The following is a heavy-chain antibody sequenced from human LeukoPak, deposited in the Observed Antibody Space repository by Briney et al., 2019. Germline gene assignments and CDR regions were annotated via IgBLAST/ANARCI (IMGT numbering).Heavy chain of an antibody. CDR2: ISGSGGST. CDR3: AKDWEAVELFLWGY. V-gene: IGHV3-23*01. CDR1: GFTFSSYA. D-gene: IGHD6-19*01. Sequence: GGSLRLSCAASGFTFSSYAMSWVRQAPGKGLEWVSAISGSGGSTYYADSVKGRFTISRDNSKNTLYLQMNSLRAEDTAVYYCAKDWEAVELFLWGYWGQGTLVTVSS. J-gene: IGHJ4*02.